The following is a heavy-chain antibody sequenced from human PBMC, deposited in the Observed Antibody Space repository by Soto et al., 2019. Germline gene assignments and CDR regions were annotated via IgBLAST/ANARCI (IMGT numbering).Heavy chain of an antibody. CDR2: ISGRGDST. J-gene: IGHJ6*02. CDR3: ANALDGIDDYFYAMGV. CDR1: GFIFGHYA. Sequence: PGGSLRLSCAGSGFIFGHYAMTWVRQAPGKGLEWISAISGRGDSTYYADAVKGRFTISRDNSKNTLYLQMNSLRFDDTAVYYCANALDGIDDYFYAMGVWGQGTRVTVSS. D-gene: IGHD1-1*01. V-gene: IGHV3-23*01.